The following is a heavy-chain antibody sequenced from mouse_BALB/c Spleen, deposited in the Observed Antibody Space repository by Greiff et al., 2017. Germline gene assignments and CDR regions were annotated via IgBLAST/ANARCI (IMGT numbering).Heavy chain of an antibody. V-gene: IGHV2-6-7*01. CDR2: IWGDGST. D-gene: IGHD2-2*01. Sequence: QVHVKQSGPGLVAPSQSLSITCTVSGFSLTGYGVNWVRQPPGKGLEWLGMIWGDGSTDYNSALKSRLSISKDNSKSQVFLKMNSLQTDDTARYYCARNGNDAWFAYWGQGTLVTVSA. J-gene: IGHJ3*01. CDR1: GFSLTGYG. CDR3: ARNGNDAWFAY.